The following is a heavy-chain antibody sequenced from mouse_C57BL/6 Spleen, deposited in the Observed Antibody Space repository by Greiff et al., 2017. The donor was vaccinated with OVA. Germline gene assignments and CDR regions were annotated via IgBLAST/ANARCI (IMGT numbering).Heavy chain of an antibody. D-gene: IGHD1-3*01. CDR2: IDPSDSYT. J-gene: IGHJ1*03. CDR3: ARETKEWVRYFDV. V-gene: IGHV1-50*01. Sequence: QVHVKQPGAELVKPGASVKLSCKASGYTFTSYWMQWVKQRPGQGLEWIGEIDPSDSYTNYNQKFKGKATLTVDTSSSTAYMQLSSLTSEDSAVYYCARETKEWVRYFDVWGTGTTVTVSS. CDR1: GYTFTSYW.